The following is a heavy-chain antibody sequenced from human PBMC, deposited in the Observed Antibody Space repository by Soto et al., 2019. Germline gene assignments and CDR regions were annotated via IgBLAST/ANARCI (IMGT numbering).Heavy chain of an antibody. V-gene: IGHV4-30-2*01. CDR3: ARATIAARRSWFNFDL. CDR2: IYHSGST. D-gene: IGHD2-21*01. CDR1: GGSISSGGYS. Sequence: QLQLQESGSGLVKPSQTLSLTCAVSGGSISSGGYSWSWIRQPPGKVLEWIGYIYHSGSTYYNPSLKSRVTISVDRSKNQFSLKLSSVTAADTAVYYCARATIAARRSWFNFDLWGRGTLVTVSS. J-gene: IGHJ2*01.